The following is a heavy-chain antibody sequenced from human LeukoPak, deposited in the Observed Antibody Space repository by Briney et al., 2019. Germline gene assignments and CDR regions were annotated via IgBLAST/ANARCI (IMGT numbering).Heavy chain of an antibody. D-gene: IGHD2-2*02. CDR2: MNPNSGNT. CDR1: GYTFTSYD. CDR3: AREERYCSSTSCYIGFSRNWFDP. V-gene: IGHV1-8*01. Sequence: ASVTVSCKASGYTFTSYDINWVRQAAGQGLEGMGWMNPNSGNTVYAQKFQGRVTMTTDTSTSTAYMELRSLRSDDTAVYYCAREERYCSSTSCYIGFSRNWFDPWGQGTLVTVSS. J-gene: IGHJ5*02.